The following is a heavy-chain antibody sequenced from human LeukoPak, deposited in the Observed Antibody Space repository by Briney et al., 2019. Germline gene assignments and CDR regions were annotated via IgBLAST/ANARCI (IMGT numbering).Heavy chain of an antibody. CDR2: ISGSGGST. Sequence: GSLRLSCAASGFPFSSYAMSWVRQAPGKGLEWVSAISGSGGSTYYADSVKGRFTISRDNSKNTLYLQMNSLRAEDTAVYYCAKESPRKMLMVYATYFDYWGQGTLVTVSS. CDR3: AKESPRKMLMVYATYFDY. D-gene: IGHD2-8*01. V-gene: IGHV3-23*01. CDR1: GFPFSSYA. J-gene: IGHJ4*02.